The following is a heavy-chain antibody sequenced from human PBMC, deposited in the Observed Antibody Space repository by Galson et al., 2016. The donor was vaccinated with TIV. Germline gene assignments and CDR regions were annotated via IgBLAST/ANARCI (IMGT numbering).Heavy chain of an antibody. CDR2: INPSGGST. V-gene: IGHV1-46*01. CDR3: ARDGEVGSSEYDH. Sequence: SVKVSCKASGYTFTGYFIHWVRQAPGQGLEWMGIINPSGGSTSYAQKFQGGVTMTRVTSTSTVYMELSSLRSEYTAVYYCARDGEVGSSEYDHWGQGTLVSVSS. CDR1: GYTFTGYF. D-gene: IGHD3-22*01. J-gene: IGHJ4*02.